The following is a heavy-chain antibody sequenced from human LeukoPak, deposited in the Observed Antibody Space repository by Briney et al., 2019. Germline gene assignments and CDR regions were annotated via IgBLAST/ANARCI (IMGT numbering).Heavy chain of an antibody. CDR3: ARQKRQWLVRGVSYFDY. CDR1: GYSFTSYW. Sequence: GESLKISCKGSGYSFTSYWIGWVRQMPGKGLEWMGIIYPGDSDTRYSPSFQGQVTISADKSISTAYLQWSSLKASDTAMYYCARQKRQWLVRGVSYFDYWGQGTLVTVSS. D-gene: IGHD6-19*01. V-gene: IGHV5-51*01. J-gene: IGHJ4*02. CDR2: IYPGDSDT.